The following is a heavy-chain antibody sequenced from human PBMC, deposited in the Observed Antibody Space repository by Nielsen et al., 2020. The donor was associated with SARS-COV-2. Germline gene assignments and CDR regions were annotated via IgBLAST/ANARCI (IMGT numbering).Heavy chain of an antibody. CDR2: INPNSGGT. J-gene: IGHJ4*02. V-gene: IGHV1-2*06. Sequence: ASVKVSCKASGYTFINNYMHWVRQAPGQGLEWMGRINPNSGGTNYAQKFQGRVTMTRDTSISTAYMELSRLRSDDTAVYYCAREEKVRGVIIYYWGQGTLVTVSS. D-gene: IGHD3-10*01. CDR1: GYTFINNY. CDR3: AREEKVRGVIIYY.